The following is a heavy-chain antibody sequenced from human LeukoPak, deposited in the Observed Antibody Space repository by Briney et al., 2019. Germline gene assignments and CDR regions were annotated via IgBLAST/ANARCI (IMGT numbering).Heavy chain of an antibody. CDR2: IYTSGST. CDR1: GGSISSGSYY. Sequence: SQTLSLTCTVSGGSISSGSYYWSWIRQPAGKGLEWIGRIYTSGSTNYNPSLKSRVTISVDTSKNQFSLKLSSVTAADTAVYYCARDRSGDYDFDYWPQGNLLTVSS. J-gene: IGHJ4*02. CDR3: ARDRSGDYDFDY. V-gene: IGHV4-61*02. D-gene: IGHD4-17*01.